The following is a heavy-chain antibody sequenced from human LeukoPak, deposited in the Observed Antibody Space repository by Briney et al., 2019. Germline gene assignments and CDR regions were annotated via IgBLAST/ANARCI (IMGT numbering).Heavy chain of an antibody. CDR3: AKLGYCSSTSCYPDY. Sequence: GGSLRLSGAASGFTFSSYAMSWVRQAPGKGLEWVSAISGSGGSTYYADSVKGRFTISRDNSKNTLYLQMNSLRAEDTAVYYCAKLGYCSSTSCYPDYWGQGTLVTVSS. D-gene: IGHD2-2*01. CDR1: GFTFSSYA. V-gene: IGHV3-23*01. J-gene: IGHJ4*02. CDR2: ISGSGGST.